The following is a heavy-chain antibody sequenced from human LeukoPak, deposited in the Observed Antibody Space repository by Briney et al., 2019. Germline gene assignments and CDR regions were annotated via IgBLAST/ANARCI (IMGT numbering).Heavy chain of an antibody. V-gene: IGHV1-2*02. CDR1: GYTFTGYY. D-gene: IGHD1-26*01. CDR3: ARGSGSYGGDY. J-gene: IGHJ4*02. Sequence: ASVKVSGKASGYTFTGYYMHWVRQAPGQGLEWMGWINTNSGGTIYAQKFQGRVTMTMDTSISTGYKDLSRLRSDDTAVYYCARGSGSYGGDYWGQGTLVTVSS. CDR2: INTNSGGT.